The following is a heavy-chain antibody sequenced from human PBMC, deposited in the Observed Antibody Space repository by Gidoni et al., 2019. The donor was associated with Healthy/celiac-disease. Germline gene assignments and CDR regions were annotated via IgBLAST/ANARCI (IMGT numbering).Heavy chain of an antibody. CDR1: GLPFSSFR. CDR3: ARKRPGTTSIFSGYDRIRRNSYYYGMDV. CDR2: IGGSRSYI. D-gene: IGHD5-12*01. V-gene: IGHV3-21*01. J-gene: IGHJ6*02. Sequence: EAQLGECGGGRAKLGGSWRLSCAASGLPFSSFRMTWDRQPPGLEWVASIGGSRSYIDYADSVKGRFTVSRANAKNCLYLQFNSQRAEGAARYYWARKRPGTTSIFSGYDRIRRNSYYYGMDVWGQGPTFTVSS.